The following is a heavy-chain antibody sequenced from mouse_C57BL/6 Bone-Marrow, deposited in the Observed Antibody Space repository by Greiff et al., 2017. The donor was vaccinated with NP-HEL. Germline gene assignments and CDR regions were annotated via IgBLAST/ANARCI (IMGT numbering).Heavy chain of an antibody. CDR3: ARGNWERVSWFAY. CDR1: GYTFTSYW. D-gene: IGHD4-1*01. CDR2: IDPSDSYT. Sequence: VKLQQPGAELVRPGTSVKLSCKASGYTFTSYWMHWVKQRPGQGLEWIGVIDPSDSYTNYNQKFKGKATLTVDTSSSTAYMQLSSLTSEDSAVYYCARGNWERVSWFAYWGQGTLVTVSA. J-gene: IGHJ3*01. V-gene: IGHV1-59*01.